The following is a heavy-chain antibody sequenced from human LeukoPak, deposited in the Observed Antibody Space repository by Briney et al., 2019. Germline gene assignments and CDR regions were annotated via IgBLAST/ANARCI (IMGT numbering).Heavy chain of an antibody. D-gene: IGHD1-1*01. CDR1: GFTFSSYS. Sequence: GGSLRLSCAASGFTFSSYSMNWVRQAPGKGLEWVSAISGSGGSTYYADSVKGRFTISRDNSKSTVYLQMNSLRAEDTAVYYCAKDRTGTTEGIDFWGQGTLVTVSS. V-gene: IGHV3-23*01. J-gene: IGHJ4*02. CDR3: AKDRTGTTEGIDF. CDR2: ISGSGGST.